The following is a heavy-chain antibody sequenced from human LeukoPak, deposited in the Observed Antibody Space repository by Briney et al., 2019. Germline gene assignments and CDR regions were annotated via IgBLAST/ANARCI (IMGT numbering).Heavy chain of an antibody. V-gene: IGHV3-30*18. D-gene: IGHD3-9*01. J-gene: IGHJ4*02. CDR1: GFTFSSYG. CDR2: ISYDGSNK. CDR3: AKDLVLRYFDWAFQY. Sequence: GRSLRLSCAASGFTFSSYGMHWVRQAPGQGLEWVAVISYDGSNKYYADSVKGRFTISRDNSKNTLYLQMNSLRAEDTAVYYCAKDLVLRYFDWAFQYWGQRTLVTVSS.